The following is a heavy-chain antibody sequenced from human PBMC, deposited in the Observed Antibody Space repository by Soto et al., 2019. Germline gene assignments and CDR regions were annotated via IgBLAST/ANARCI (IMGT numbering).Heavy chain of an antibody. V-gene: IGHV1-3*01. CDR2: INAGNGDT. Sequence: ASVKVSCKASRYSFTTYALHWVRQAPGQRLEWMGWINAGNGDTKYSEKFQGRVTITRDTSANTAYMELSSLRSEDTSVYYCARDPGTGAALRAYHLDYWGQGTLVTVSS. D-gene: IGHD1-1*01. CDR1: RYSFTTYA. CDR3: ARDPGTGAALRAYHLDY. J-gene: IGHJ4*02.